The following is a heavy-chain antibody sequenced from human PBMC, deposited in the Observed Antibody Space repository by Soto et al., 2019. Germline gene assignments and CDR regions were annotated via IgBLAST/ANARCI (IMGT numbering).Heavy chain of an antibody. J-gene: IGHJ5*02. D-gene: IGHD3-3*01. CDR2: INAYNGNT. CDR1: GYTFTSYG. V-gene: IGHV1-18*01. Sequence: ASVKVSCKASGYTFTSYGISWVRQAPGQGLEWMGWINAYNGNTNYAQELQGRVTMTTDTSTSTAYMELRSLRSDDTAVYYCARDLHYDFWSGYYPSPDHWGQGTLVTVSS. CDR3: ARDLHYDFWSGYYPSPDH.